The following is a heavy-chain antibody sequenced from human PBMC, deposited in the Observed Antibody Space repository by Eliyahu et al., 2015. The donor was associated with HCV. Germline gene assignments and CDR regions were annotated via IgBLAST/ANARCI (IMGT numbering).Heavy chain of an antibody. CDR2: XNSDGSDI. CDR1: GFTFSXYW. J-gene: IGHJ4*02. CDR3: VVLGYDSSGHRSLWDY. V-gene: IGHV3-74*01. Sequence: EVQLVESGGGLVQPGGSLGLSCXASGFTFSXYWMXWVRQLPGKGLVWVSRXNSDGSDINYVDSVKGRFTISRDNAKNTLHLQMNSLRAEDTAVYYCVVLGYDSSGHRSLWDYWGQGALVTVSP. D-gene: IGHD3-22*01.